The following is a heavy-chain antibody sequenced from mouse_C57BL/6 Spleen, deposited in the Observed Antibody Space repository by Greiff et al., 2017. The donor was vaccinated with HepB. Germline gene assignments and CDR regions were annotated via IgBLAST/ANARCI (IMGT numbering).Heavy chain of an antibody. CDR3: ARETAQVHYAMDY. CDR2: IYPRDGST. Sequence: VKLVESDAELVKPGASVKISCKVSGYTFTDHTIHWMKQRPEQGLEWIGYIYPRDGSTKYNEKFKGKATLTADKSSSTAYMQLNSLTSEDSAVYFCARETAQVHYAMDYWGQGTSVTVSS. J-gene: IGHJ4*01. D-gene: IGHD3-2*02. V-gene: IGHV1-78*01. CDR1: GYTFTDHT.